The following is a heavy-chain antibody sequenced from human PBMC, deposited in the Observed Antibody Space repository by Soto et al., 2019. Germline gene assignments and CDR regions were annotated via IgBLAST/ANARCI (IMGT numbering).Heavy chain of an antibody. CDR3: ALGKREGYGSGSVYGMDV. CDR1: GFTFSSYG. CDR2: ISYDGSNK. V-gene: IGHV3-30*03. D-gene: IGHD3-10*01. J-gene: IGHJ6*02. Sequence: GGSLRLSCAASGFTFSSYGMHWVRQAPGKGLEWVAVISYDGSNKYYADSVKGRFTISRDNSKNTLYLQMNSLRAEDTAVYYCALGKREGYGSGSVYGMDVWGQGTTVTVSS.